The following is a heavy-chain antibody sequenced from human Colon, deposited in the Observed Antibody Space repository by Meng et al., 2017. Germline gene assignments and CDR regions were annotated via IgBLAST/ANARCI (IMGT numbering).Heavy chain of an antibody. D-gene: IGHD6-19*01. CDR1: GISISSATY. Sequence: QVQLQESGPVLVKPSGTLSLTCAVSGISISSATYWSWVRQPPGKGLEWIGESYHSGSTNYNPSLKSRVTISVDKSKNQFSLILTSVTAADTAVYYCASSSGWWRLDSWGQGTLLTVSS. CDR2: SYHSGST. V-gene: IGHV4-4*02. J-gene: IGHJ4*02. CDR3: ASSSGWWRLDS.